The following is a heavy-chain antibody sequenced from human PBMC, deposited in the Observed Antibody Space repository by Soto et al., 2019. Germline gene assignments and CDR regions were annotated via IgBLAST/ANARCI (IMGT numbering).Heavy chain of an antibody. CDR3: ARGGKFAARWFDP. Sequence: QVQLVQSGAEVKKPGASVKVSCKASGYTFTSYYMHWVRQAPGQGLEWMGIINPSGGSTSYAQKVQGRVNMTRDRSTSTVYMEPSSLRCDDTAVYYCARGGKFAARWFDPWGQGTLVTVSS. V-gene: IGHV1-46*01. J-gene: IGHJ5*02. CDR2: INPSGGST. CDR1: GYTFTSYY. D-gene: IGHD3-10*01.